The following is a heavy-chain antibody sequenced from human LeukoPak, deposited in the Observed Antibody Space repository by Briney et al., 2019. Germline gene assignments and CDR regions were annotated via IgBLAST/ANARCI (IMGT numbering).Heavy chain of an antibody. Sequence: ASVKVSCKASGYTFTSYGISWVRQAPGQGLEWMGWISAYNGNTNYAQKLQGRVTMTTDTSTSTAYMGLRSLRSDDTAVYYCARDPGHYYDSSGYYVYWGQGTLVTVSS. V-gene: IGHV1-18*04. CDR3: ARDPGHYYDSSGYYVY. CDR1: GYTFTSYG. D-gene: IGHD3-22*01. CDR2: ISAYNGNT. J-gene: IGHJ4*02.